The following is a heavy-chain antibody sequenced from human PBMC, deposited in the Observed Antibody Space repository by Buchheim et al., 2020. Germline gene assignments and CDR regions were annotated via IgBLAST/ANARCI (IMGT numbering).Heavy chain of an antibody. V-gene: IGHV3-23*01. CDR1: GFTFSRFA. D-gene: IGHD1-26*01. J-gene: IGHJ4*02. CDR3: ARDPNGSFDY. Sequence: EVQLLESGGGLVQPGGSLRLSCAASGFTFSRFAMSWIRQAPGKGLEWVSTITGGGSTTNYADSAKGRFTISRDNSKNMLYFQMSNLRAEDTALYYCARDPNGSFDYWGQGTL. CDR2: ITGGGSTT.